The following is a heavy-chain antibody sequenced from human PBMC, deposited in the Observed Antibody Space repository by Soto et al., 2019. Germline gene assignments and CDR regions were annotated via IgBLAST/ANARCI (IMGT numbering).Heavy chain of an antibody. Sequence: GGSLRLSCAASGFTFSDYYMSWIRQAPGKGLEWVSHISSRSSYTNYADSVKGRFTISRDNAKNTLYLQMNSLRDEDTAVYYCAKEADPELRYCYPMDVWGQGTTVTVSS. CDR2: ISSRSSYT. CDR3: AKEADPELRYCYPMDV. D-gene: IGHD1-7*01. J-gene: IGHJ6*02. CDR1: GFTFSDYY. V-gene: IGHV3-11*06.